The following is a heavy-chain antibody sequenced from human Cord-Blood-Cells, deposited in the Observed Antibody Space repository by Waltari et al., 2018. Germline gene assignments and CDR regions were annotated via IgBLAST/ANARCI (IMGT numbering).Heavy chain of an antibody. Sequence: QVQLVESGARVVQPGRSLRLSCAAPGFTFSSYAMHWVRQAPGKGLEWVAVISYDGSNKYYADSVKGRFTISRDNSKNTLYLQMNSLRAEDTAVYYCARGSIAARLDYWGQGTLVTVSS. CDR1: GFTFSSYA. CDR3: ARGSIAARLDY. V-gene: IGHV3-30-3*01. CDR2: ISYDGSNK. D-gene: IGHD6-6*01. J-gene: IGHJ4*02.